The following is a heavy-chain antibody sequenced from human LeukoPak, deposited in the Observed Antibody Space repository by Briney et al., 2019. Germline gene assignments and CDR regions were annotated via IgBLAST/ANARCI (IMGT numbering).Heavy chain of an antibody. V-gene: IGHV1-18*04. Sequence: GASVKVSCKASGYTFTGYYMHWVRQAPGQGLEWMGWISAYNGNTNYAQKLQGRVTMTTDTSTSTAYMELRSLRSDDTAVYYCARSYWAQAIDYWGQGTLVTVSS. J-gene: IGHJ4*02. D-gene: IGHD2-21*01. CDR3: ARSYWAQAIDY. CDR2: ISAYNGNT. CDR1: GYTFTGYY.